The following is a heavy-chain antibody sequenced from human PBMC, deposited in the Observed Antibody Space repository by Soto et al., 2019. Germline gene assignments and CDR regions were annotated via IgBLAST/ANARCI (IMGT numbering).Heavy chain of an antibody. CDR3: ARGIGNNWNYVWFDP. J-gene: IGHJ5*02. V-gene: IGHV3-30*03. CDR1: GFTFSSHG. D-gene: IGHD1-7*01. Sequence: QVQVVESGGGVVQPGRSLRLSCAASGFTFSSHGMHWVRQAPGKGPEWVAGVSYDGNDKYYADSVKGRFTISRDNSKNTLYLQMNSLRVEDTAVYYCARGIGNNWNYVWFDPWGQGTLVTVSS. CDR2: VSYDGNDK.